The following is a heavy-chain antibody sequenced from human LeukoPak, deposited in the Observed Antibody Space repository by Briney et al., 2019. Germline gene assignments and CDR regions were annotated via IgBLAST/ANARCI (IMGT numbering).Heavy chain of an antibody. Sequence: GGSLRLSCAASGFTFSSYAMSWVRQAPGKGLEWVSAISGSGGSTYYADSVKGRFTISRDNSKNTLYLQMNSLRAEDTAVYYCAKHFSSWFGEPSDYWGQGTLVTVSS. CDR3: AKHFSSWFGEPSDY. CDR2: ISGSGGST. CDR1: GFTFSSYA. V-gene: IGHV3-23*01. J-gene: IGHJ4*02. D-gene: IGHD3-10*01.